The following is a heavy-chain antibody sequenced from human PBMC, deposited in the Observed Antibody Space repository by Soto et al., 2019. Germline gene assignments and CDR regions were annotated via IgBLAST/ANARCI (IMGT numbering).Heavy chain of an antibody. CDR3: AVTDLPFRPLTEPTENGMDV. J-gene: IGHJ6*02. CDR2: IVVVNGNT. Sequence: ELVQSGPEAREPGTSVKVSCRASGFSFGDSAVQWVRQGRGQRLKWIGWIVVVNGNTNYAQKFEGRVTLTRDASTSTSHMELTSLSSEDTAVYFCAVTDLPFRPLTEPTENGMDVWGQGTTVTVSS. CDR1: GFSFGDSA. V-gene: IGHV1-58*01. D-gene: IGHD3-3*02.